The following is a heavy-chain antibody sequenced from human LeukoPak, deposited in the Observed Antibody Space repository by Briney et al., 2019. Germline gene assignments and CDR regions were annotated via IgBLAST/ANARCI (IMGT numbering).Heavy chain of an antibody. CDR1: GFTFSSYE. CDR2: ISSSGSTI. CDR3: ARLYGDYLDF. Sequence: GGSLRLSCGASGFTFSSYEMNWVRQAPGKGLEWVSYISSSGSTIYHADSVKGRFTISRDNAKNSLYLQMNSLRAEDTAVYYCARLYGDYLDFWGQGTLVTVSS. D-gene: IGHD4-17*01. V-gene: IGHV3-48*03. J-gene: IGHJ4*02.